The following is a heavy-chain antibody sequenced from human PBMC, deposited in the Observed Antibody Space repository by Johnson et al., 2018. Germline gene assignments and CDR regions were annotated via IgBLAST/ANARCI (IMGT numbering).Heavy chain of an antibody. V-gene: IGHV3-7*01. CDR1: GFTFSSYW. D-gene: IGHD3-22*01. CDR2: IKQDGSEK. CDR3: ARSDISAWHYFAY. Sequence: VQLVQSGGGLVQPGGSLRLSCAASGFTFSSYWMSWVRQAPGTGLEWVANIKQDGSEKYYVDSVKGRFTVSRDNSKNTLCLEMNSLRPEDTSLYYCARSDISAWHYFAYWGQGTLVTVSS. J-gene: IGHJ4*02.